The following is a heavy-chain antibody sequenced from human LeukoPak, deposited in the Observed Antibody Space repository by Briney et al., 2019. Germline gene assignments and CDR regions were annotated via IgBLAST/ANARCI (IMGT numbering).Heavy chain of an antibody. CDR1: GCTFSNYA. CDR3: AKSGAMNSRGTFYFDD. D-gene: IGHD2-2*01. J-gene: IGHJ4*02. V-gene: IGHV3-23*01. CDR2: ILQSGDTT. Sequence: GGSLRLSCAASGCTFSNYAMTWVRQAPGKGLEWVSGILQSGDTTYYADSVKGRFTISRDNSKSTLYLQMNSLKADDTAVYYCAKSGAMNSRGTFYFDDWGQGTLVPVSS.